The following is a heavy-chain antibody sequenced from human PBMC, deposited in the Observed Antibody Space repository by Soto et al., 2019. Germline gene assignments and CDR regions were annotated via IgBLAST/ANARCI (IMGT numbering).Heavy chain of an antibody. V-gene: IGHV4-61*01. Sequence: SETLSLTCTVSGRSFSSGSYYWSWIRQPPGKGLEWIGYIYYSGSTNYNPSLKSRVTISVDTSKNQFSLKLSSVTAADTAVYYCARDLDVWGQGTTVTVSS. CDR2: IYYSGST. J-gene: IGHJ6*02. CDR3: ARDLDV. CDR1: GRSFSSGSYY.